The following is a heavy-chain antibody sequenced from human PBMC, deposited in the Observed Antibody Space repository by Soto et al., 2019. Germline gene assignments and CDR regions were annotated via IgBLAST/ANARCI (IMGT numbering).Heavy chain of an antibody. V-gene: IGHV3-66*01. D-gene: IGHD3-3*01. Sequence: GGSLRLSCAASGCTVSSNYMSWVRQAPGKGLEWVSVIYSGGSTYYADSVKGRFTISRDNSKNTLYLQMNSLRAEDTAVYYCARDRDFWSGYSVQRHYYYYGMDVWGQGTTVTVSS. J-gene: IGHJ6*02. CDR2: IYSGGST. CDR3: ARDRDFWSGYSVQRHYYYYGMDV. CDR1: GCTVSSNY.